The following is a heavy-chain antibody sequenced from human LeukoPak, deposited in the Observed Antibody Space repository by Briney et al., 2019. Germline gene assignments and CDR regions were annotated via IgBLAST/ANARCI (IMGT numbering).Heavy chain of an antibody. CDR3: ARLGPASSGWPESFDY. D-gene: IGHD6-19*01. Sequence: GGSLRLSCAASGFTFSNYWMSWVRQAPGKELEWVANIKRDGSEKYYVDSVKGRFTISRDNAKNSLDLQMNSLRVEDTAVYYCARLGPASSGWPESFDYWGQGTLVTVSS. V-gene: IGHV3-7*03. CDR1: GFTFSNYW. CDR2: IKRDGSEK. J-gene: IGHJ4*02.